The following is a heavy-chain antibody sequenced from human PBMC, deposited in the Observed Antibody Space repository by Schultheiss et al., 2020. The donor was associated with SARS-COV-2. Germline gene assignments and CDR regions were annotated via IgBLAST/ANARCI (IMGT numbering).Heavy chain of an antibody. D-gene: IGHD3-10*01. V-gene: IGHV3-30*04. CDR1: GFTFSSYA. J-gene: IGHJ4*02. CDR2: ISYDGSNK. Sequence: GGSLRLSCAASGFTFSSYAMHWVRQAPGKGLEWVAVISYDGSNKYYADSVKGRFTISRDDSKNTLYLQMNSLKTKDTAVYYCTTDLHGSGSSEDYWGQGTLVTVSS. CDR3: TTDLHGSGSSEDY.